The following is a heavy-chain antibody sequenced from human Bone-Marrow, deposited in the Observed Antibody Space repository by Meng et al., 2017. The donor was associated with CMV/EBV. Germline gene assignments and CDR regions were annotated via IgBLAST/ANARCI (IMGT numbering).Heavy chain of an antibody. CDR3: ARGSMVYARGNYYYYGMDV. V-gene: IGHV3-30*02. CDR1: EIIFNNYG. Sequence: GESLKISCAASEIIFNNYGIHWLRQAPGKGLEWLSFIDINGENRYNVDIVKGRFIVSKDKSKNTVFLQMNSLRVEDTAVYYCARGSMVYARGNYYYYGMDVWGQGTTVTVS. D-gene: IGHD2-8*01. CDR2: IDINGENR. J-gene: IGHJ6*02.